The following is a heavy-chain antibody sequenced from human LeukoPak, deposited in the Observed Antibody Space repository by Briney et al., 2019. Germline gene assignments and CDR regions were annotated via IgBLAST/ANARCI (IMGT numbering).Heavy chain of an antibody. CDR1: GFTFSSYG. V-gene: IGHV3-33*01. CDR3: ARAAAGMPDYFDY. J-gene: IGHJ4*02. Sequence: GGSLRLSCAASGFTFSSYGMHWVRQAPGKGLEWVAVIWYDGSNKYYADSVKGRFTISRDNPKNTLYLQMNSLRAEDTAVYYCARAAAGMPDYFDYWGQGTLVTVSS. D-gene: IGHD6-13*01. CDR2: IWYDGSNK.